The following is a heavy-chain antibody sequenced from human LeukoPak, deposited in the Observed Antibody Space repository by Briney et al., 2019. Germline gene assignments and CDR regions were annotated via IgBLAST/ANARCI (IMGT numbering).Heavy chain of an antibody. V-gene: IGHV3-15*01. CDR3: ATDNSARAY. Sequence: GGSLRLSCEASGFTFANGWMSWVRQAPGKGLEWIGRIKSKADGGTTDYAAVIKDRFSISRDDSKNTLYLQMNSLKTEDTGIYYCATDNSARAYWGQGTLVTVSP. J-gene: IGHJ4*02. CDR2: IKSKADGGTT. CDR1: GFTFANGW.